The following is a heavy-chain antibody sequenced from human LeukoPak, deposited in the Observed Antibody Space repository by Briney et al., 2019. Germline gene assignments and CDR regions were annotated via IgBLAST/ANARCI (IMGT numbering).Heavy chain of an antibody. J-gene: IGHJ6*03. CDR2: IRYDGTDK. Sequence: GGSLRLSCSASGFTFSNYGMHWVRQAPGKGLEWVAFIRYDGTDKYYADSVKGRFTISRDNSKNTLYLQMNSLRPEDTAMYYCAKGVYYCSSSSCPQYYYYMDVWGKGTTVTVSS. D-gene: IGHD2-15*01. CDR1: GFTFSNYG. V-gene: IGHV3-30*02. CDR3: AKGVYYCSSSSCPQYYYYMDV.